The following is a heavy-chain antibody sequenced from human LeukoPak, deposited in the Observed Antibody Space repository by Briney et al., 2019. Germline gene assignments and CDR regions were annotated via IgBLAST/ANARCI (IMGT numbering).Heavy chain of an antibody. CDR3: ARHYDYVWGSYRYRSYYFDY. J-gene: IGHJ4*02. V-gene: IGHV4-59*01. D-gene: IGHD3-16*02. CDR1: GGSISSYY. CDR2: IYYSGST. Sequence: SETLSLTCTVSGGSISSYYWSWIRQPPGKGLEWIGYIYYSGSTNYNPSLKSRVTISVDTSKNQFSLKLSSVTAADTAVYYCARHYDYVWGSYRYRSYYFDYWGQGTLVTVSS.